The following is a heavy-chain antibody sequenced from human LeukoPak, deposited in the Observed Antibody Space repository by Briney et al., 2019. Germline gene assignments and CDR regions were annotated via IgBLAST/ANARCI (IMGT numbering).Heavy chain of an antibody. CDR2: ISYDGSNK. J-gene: IGHJ4*02. Sequence: GGSLRLSCAASGFTFSSYAMHWVRQAPGKGLEWVAVISYDGSNKYYADSVKGRFTISRDNSKNTLYLQMNSLRAEDTAVYYCARDGLYYRFDYWGQGTQVTVSS. CDR1: GFTFSSYA. V-gene: IGHV3-30-3*01. CDR3: ARDGLYYRFDY. D-gene: IGHD3-10*01.